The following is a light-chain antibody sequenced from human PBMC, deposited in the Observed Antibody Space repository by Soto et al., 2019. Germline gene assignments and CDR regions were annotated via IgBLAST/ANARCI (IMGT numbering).Light chain of an antibody. V-gene: IGLV2-14*01. CDR1: SSDIGGYIY. Sequence: QSALTQPASVSGSPGQSITISCTGTSSDIGGYIYVSWYQQHPGKAPKLIIYEVSNRPSGVSNRFSGSKSGSTASLTISGLQAEDEADYYCSSYTSSSTLLYVFGTGTKVTVL. CDR2: EVS. CDR3: SSYTSSSTLLYV. J-gene: IGLJ1*01.